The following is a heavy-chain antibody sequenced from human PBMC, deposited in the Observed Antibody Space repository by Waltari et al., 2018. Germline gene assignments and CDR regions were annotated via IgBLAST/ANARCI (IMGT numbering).Heavy chain of an antibody. CDR3: ASSYYYDSSGYYSLDY. J-gene: IGHJ4*02. V-gene: IGHV5-51*03. D-gene: IGHD3-22*01. Sequence: EVQLVQSGPEVKKPGETMKISCKGSGYSFTNYCIAWVGQMPGKGLEWMGIIYPDDSETRYSPSFQGQVTISADKSISTAYLQWSSLKASDTAMYYCASSYYYDSSGYYSLDYWGQGTLVTVSS. CDR2: IYPDDSET. CDR1: GYSFTNYC.